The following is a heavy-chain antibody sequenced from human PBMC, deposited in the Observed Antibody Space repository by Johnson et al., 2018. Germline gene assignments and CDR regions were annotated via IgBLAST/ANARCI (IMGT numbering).Heavy chain of an antibody. J-gene: IGHJ6*02. V-gene: IGHV1-69*01. D-gene: IGHD2-2*01. Sequence: VQLVESGAEVKKXGSSVKVSCKASGGTFSSYAISWVRQAPGQGLEWMGGSITIFGTANYAQKFQGRVTFNVDESTSTAYMELRSLRSEDTAVYYGARRAYCSSTSCYPNDYYYGMDVWGQGTTVTVSS. CDR3: ARRAYCSSTSCYPNDYYYGMDV. CDR2: SITIFGTA. CDR1: GGTFSSYA.